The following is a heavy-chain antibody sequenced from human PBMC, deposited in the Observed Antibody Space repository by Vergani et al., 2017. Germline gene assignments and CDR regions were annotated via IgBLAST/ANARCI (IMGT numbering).Heavy chain of an antibody. J-gene: IGHJ6*02. D-gene: IGHD2-2*01. V-gene: IGHV1-18*01. Sequence: QVQLVQSGAEVKKPGASVKVSCKASGYTFTSYGISWVRQAPGQGLEWMGWISAYNGNTNYAQKIQGRVTMTTDTSTSTAYMELRSLRSDDTAVYYCASNQLRFGFYYYYGMDVWGQGTTVTVSS. CDR2: ISAYNGNT. CDR3: ASNQLRFGFYYYYGMDV. CDR1: GYTFTSYG.